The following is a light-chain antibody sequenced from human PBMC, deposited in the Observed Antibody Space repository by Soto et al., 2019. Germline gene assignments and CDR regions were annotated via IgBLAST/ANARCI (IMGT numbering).Light chain of an antibody. CDR3: QQYNNWPRT. Sequence: EIVMTQSPATPSVSPGARATLSCRASQSVSSTLAWYQQKPGQAPRLLIYGASTRATGIPARFSGSGSGTEFTLTISSLQSEDFAVYYCQQYNNWPRTFGQGTKVEIK. J-gene: IGKJ1*01. V-gene: IGKV3-15*01. CDR1: QSVSST. CDR2: GAS.